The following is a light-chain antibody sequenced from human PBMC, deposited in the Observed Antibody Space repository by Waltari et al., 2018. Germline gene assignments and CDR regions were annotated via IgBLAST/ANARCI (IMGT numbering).Light chain of an antibody. Sequence: LTQPPSVSGAPGQRGTISCTGSSSNIGTHYDVHWYQQLPGTAPKLLIYGNTNRPSGVPDRFSGSKYGTSASLAITGLQAEDEADYYCQSYDSSLSGVVF. V-gene: IGLV1-40*01. J-gene: IGLJ2*01. CDR3: QSYDSSLSGVV. CDR2: GNT. CDR1: SSNIGTHYD.